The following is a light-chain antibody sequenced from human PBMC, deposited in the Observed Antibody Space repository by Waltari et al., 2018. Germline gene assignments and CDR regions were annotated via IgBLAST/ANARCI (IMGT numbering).Light chain of an antibody. J-gene: IGLJ2*01. Sequence: QSALTQTASVSGSPGQSITISCTGTRSEVGAYNYVSWYQHHPGKAPQLIIYDVSYRPSGISNRFSGSKSGNTASLTISGLQTEDEADYYCSSYTTTSTRLFGGGTKLTVL. CDR3: SSYTTTSTRL. V-gene: IGLV2-14*03. CDR1: RSEVGAYNY. CDR2: DVS.